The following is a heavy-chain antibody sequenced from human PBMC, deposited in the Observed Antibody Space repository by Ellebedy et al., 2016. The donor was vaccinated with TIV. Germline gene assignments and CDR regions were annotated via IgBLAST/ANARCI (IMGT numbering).Heavy chain of an antibody. CDR3: ARDGGGVGLRFPY. CDR1: GFTFSTYS. CDR2: IRSSTNSI. Sequence: GESLKISXAASGFTFSTYSMNWVRQAPGKGLEWVAFIRSSTNSISYADSVKGRFTTSRDDAENSLYLQMNSLRAEDTAVYYCARDGGGVGLRFPYWGQGTLVTVSS. V-gene: IGHV3-48*01. J-gene: IGHJ4*02. D-gene: IGHD5-12*01.